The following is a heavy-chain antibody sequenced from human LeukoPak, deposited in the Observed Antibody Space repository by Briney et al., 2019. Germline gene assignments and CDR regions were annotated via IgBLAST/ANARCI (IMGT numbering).Heavy chain of an antibody. J-gene: IGHJ3*02. CDR1: GGTFSSYA. V-gene: IGHV1-69*13. CDR3: ATASLRAFDI. CDR2: IIPIFGTA. Sequence: ASVKVSCKASGGTFSSYAISWVRQAPGQGLEWMGGIIPIFGTANYAQKFQGRVTITADESTSTAYMELGSLRSEDTAVYYCATASLRAFDIWGQGTMVTVSS.